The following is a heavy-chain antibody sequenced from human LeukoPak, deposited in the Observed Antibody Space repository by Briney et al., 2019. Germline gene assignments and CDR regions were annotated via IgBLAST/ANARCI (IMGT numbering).Heavy chain of an antibody. D-gene: IGHD5-24*01. CDR1: GYTFTSYG. J-gene: IGHJ6*03. V-gene: IGHV1-18*01. CDR3: ARKSGDGYNYGYYYMDV. CDR2: ISAYNGNT. Sequence: ASVKVSCKASGYTFTSYGISWVRQAPGQGLEWMGWISAYNGNTNYAQKLQGRVTMTTDTSASTAYMELRSLRSDDTAMYYCARKSGDGYNYGYYYMDVWGKGTTVTISS.